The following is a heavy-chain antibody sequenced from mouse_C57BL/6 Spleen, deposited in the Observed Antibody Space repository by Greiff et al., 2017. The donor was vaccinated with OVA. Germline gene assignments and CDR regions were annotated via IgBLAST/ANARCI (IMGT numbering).Heavy chain of an antibody. Sequence: VQLQQSGAELVRPGASVTLSCKASGYTFTDYEMHWVKQTPVHGLEWIGAIDPETGGTAYNQKFKGKAILTADKSSSTAYMELRSLTSEDSAVYYCTRRGDGSGYYFDYWGQGTTLTVSS. D-gene: IGHD3-2*02. V-gene: IGHV1-15*01. CDR2: IDPETGGT. J-gene: IGHJ2*01. CDR1: GYTFTDYE. CDR3: TRRGDGSGYYFDY.